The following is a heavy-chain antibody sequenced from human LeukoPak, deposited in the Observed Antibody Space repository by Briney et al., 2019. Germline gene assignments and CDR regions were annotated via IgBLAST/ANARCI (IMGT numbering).Heavy chain of an antibody. D-gene: IGHD6-19*01. CDR2: ISGSGGST. J-gene: IGHJ4*02. CDR1: GFTFSNAW. CDR3: AKYSSGWLYYFDY. V-gene: IGHV3-23*01. Sequence: GGSLRLSCAASGFTFSNAWMSWVRQAPGKGLGWVSAISGSGGSTYYADSVKGRFTISRDNSKNTLYLQMNSLRAEDTAVYYCAKYSSGWLYYFDYWGQGTLVTVSS.